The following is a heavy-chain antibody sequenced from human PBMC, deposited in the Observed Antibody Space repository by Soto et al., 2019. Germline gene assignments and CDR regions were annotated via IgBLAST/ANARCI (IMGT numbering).Heavy chain of an antibody. Sequence: PSETLSLTCAVSGGSISSGGYSWSWIRQPPGKGLEWIGYIYHSGSTYYNPSLKSRVTISVDRSKNQFSLKLSSVTAADTAVYYCARGPDVLRYFDWTYYYGRDVWGQGTTVTVSS. CDR3: ARGPDVLRYFDWTYYYGRDV. CDR1: GGSISSGGYS. CDR2: IYHSGST. J-gene: IGHJ6*02. D-gene: IGHD3-9*01. V-gene: IGHV4-30-2*01.